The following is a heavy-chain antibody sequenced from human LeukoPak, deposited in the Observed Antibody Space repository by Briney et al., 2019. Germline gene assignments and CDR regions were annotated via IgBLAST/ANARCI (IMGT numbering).Heavy chain of an antibody. V-gene: IGHV4-59*01. Sequence: SETLSLTCTVSGGSISSYYWSWIRQPPGKWLECIGYIYYSGSTNYNPSLKSRVTISVDTSKNQFSLKLSSVTAADTAVYYCARLTYYDILTGYLMTYYFDYWGQGTLVTVSS. CDR3: ARLTYYDILTGYLMTYYFDY. CDR2: IYYSGST. CDR1: GGSISSYY. D-gene: IGHD3-9*01. J-gene: IGHJ4*02.